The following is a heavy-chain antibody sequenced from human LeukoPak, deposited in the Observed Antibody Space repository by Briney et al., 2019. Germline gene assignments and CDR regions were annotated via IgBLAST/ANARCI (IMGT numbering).Heavy chain of an antibody. D-gene: IGHD3-16*01. CDR1: GFTFSSYA. V-gene: IGHV3-64*01. J-gene: IGHJ4*02. CDR3: ARDLGWGREPGRSFDY. CDR2: ISSNGGST. Sequence: GGSLRLSCAASGFTFSSYAMHWVRQAPGKGLEYVSAISSNGGSTYYANSVKGRFTISRDNAKNSLYLQMNSLRAEDTAVYYCARDLGWGREPGRSFDYWGQGTLVTVSS.